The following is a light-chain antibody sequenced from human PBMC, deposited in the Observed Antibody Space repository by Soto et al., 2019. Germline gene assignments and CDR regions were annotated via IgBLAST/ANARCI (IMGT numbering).Light chain of an antibody. J-gene: IGKJ1*01. CDR3: LQYYSTPRT. V-gene: IGKV4-1*01. Sequence: DFVMTQSPDSLAVSLGETATINCKSSQSVLYTSDNKNYLAWYQHKPGQSPRLLIYWASTRESGVPDRFSGSGSGTDFTLTISSLQAEDVAVYYCLQYYSTPRTFGQGTKVEIK. CDR1: QSVLYTSDNKNY. CDR2: WAS.